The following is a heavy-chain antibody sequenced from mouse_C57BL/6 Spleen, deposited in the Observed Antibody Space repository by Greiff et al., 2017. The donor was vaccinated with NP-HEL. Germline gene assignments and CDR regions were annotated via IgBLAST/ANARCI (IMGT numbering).Heavy chain of an antibody. CDR2: ISAGGSYT. Sequence: EVQLVESGGGLVKPGGSLKLSCAASGFTFSSYAMSWVRQTPEKRLEWVATISAGGSYTYYPDNVKGRFTISRDNAKNNLYLQMSHLKSEDTAMYYCAREGGGAWFACWGQGTLVTVSA. D-gene: IGHD1-1*02. CDR3: AREGGGAWFAC. CDR1: GFTFSSYA. J-gene: IGHJ3*01. V-gene: IGHV5-4*01.